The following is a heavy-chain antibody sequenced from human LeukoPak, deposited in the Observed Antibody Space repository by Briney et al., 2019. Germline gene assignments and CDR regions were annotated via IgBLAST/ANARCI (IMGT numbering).Heavy chain of an antibody. V-gene: IGHV3-30*18. Sequence: GRSLRLSCAASGFTFRSYGIQWVRQAPGKGLEGVAVISYDGNNKYYLDSVKGRFSISRDNSKNTVVLQMNSLRVEDTAVYYCAKEHSRISAFDYWGQGTLVTVSS. CDR2: ISYDGNNK. CDR1: GFTFRSYG. CDR3: AKEHSRISAFDY. D-gene: IGHD2/OR15-2a*01. J-gene: IGHJ4*02.